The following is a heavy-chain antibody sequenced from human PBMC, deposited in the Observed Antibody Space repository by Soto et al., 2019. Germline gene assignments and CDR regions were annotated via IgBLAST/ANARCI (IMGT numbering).Heavy chain of an antibody. CDR3: ARPTSFTDTRCSPFDY. V-gene: IGHV5-51*01. CDR2: IYSFESVT. D-gene: IGHD2-2*02. J-gene: IGHJ4*02. CDR1: GDNFIEYW. Sequence: GSPKISCKGSGDNFIEYWIAWGRQMPGEGLEWMGVIYSFESVTLYSPSFVGQGTISAHKSISTGYLRWSSLEASDTAINYCARPTSFTDTRCSPFDYWGQGTRVTVSS.